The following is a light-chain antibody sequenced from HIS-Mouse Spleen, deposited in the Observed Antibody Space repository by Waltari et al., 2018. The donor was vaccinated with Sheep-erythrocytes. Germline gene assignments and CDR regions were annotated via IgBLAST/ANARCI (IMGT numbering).Light chain of an antibody. J-gene: IGLJ3*02. V-gene: IGLV1-51*01. Sequence: QPVLTQPPSVSAAPGPKVTISCSGSSSNIGTNYVSCYQQLPGTAPKLLNYDNNKRPSGIPDRFSGSKSGTSATLGITGLQTGDEADYYCGTWDSSLSAGRVFGGGTKLTVL. CDR3: GTWDSSLSAGRV. CDR2: DNN. CDR1: SSNIGTNY.